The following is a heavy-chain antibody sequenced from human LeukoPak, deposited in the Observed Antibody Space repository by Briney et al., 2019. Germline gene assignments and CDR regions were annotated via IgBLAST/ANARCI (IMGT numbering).Heavy chain of an antibody. CDR1: GGSFSGYY. CDR3: ARGRLDIVVVVAAGNWFDP. V-gene: IGHV4-34*01. CDR2: INHSGST. J-gene: IGHJ5*02. D-gene: IGHD2-15*01. Sequence: SETLSLTCAVYGGSFSGYYWSWIRQPPGKGLEWIGEINHSGSTNYNPSLKSRVTISVDTSKNQFSQKLSSVTAADTAVYYCARGRLDIVVVVAAGNWFDPWGQGTLVTVSS.